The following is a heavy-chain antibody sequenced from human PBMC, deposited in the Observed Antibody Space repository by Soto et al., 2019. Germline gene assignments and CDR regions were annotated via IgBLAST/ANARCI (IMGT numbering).Heavy chain of an antibody. D-gene: IGHD4-17*01. CDR3: ARQNNDYGDYGDYYYMDV. J-gene: IGHJ6*03. CDR2: IYYSGST. CDR1: GGSVSSGSYC. V-gene: IGHV4-61*01. Sequence: PSETLSLTCTVSGGSVSSGSYCWSWIRQPPGKGLEWIGYIYYSGSTNYNPSLKSRVTISVDTSKNQFSLKLSSVTAADTAVYYCARQNNDYGDYGDYYYMDVWGKGTTVTVSS.